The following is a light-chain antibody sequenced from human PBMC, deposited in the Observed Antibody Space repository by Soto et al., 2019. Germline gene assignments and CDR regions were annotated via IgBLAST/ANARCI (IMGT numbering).Light chain of an antibody. CDR1: SSDIGAYNF. J-gene: IGLJ2*01. CDR3: TSWTTSTTMI. CDR2: DVN. V-gene: IGLV2-14*03. Sequence: QSALTQPASVSGSPGQSITISCTGTSSDIGAYNFVSWYQQHPGKAPKLMLYDVNIRPSGVSNRFSGSKSGNKASLTISGLQSEDEADYYCTSWTTSTTMIFGGGTQLTVL.